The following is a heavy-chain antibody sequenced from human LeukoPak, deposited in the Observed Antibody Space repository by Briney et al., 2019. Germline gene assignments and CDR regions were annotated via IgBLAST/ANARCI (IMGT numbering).Heavy chain of an antibody. Sequence: ASVKVSCKASGYTFTSYGISWVRQAPGQGLEWMGWISAYNGNTNYAQKLQGRVTMTTDTSTSTAYMELRSLRSDDTAVYYCARYDYGGQPFYYYGMDVWGKGTTVTVSS. V-gene: IGHV1-18*01. CDR1: GYTFTSYG. CDR3: ARYDYGGQPFYYYGMDV. CDR2: ISAYNGNT. D-gene: IGHD4-23*01. J-gene: IGHJ6*04.